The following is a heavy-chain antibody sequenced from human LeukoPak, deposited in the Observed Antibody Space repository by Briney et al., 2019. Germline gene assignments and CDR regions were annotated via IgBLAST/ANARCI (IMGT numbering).Heavy chain of an antibody. CDR2: INHSGST. J-gene: IGHJ4*02. Sequence: SETLSLTCAVYGGSFSGYYWSWIRQPPGKGLEWIGEINHSGSTNYNPSLKSRVTISVDTSKNQFSLKLSSVTAADTAVYYCARDRGDSWGERDFDYWGQGTLVTVSS. CDR1: GGSFSGYY. V-gene: IGHV4-34*01. CDR3: ARDRGDSWGERDFDY. D-gene: IGHD3-16*01.